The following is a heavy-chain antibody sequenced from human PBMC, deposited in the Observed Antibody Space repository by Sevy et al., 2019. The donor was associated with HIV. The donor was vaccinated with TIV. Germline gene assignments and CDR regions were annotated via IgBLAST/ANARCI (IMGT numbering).Heavy chain of an antibody. CDR1: GFTFSSYA. Sequence: GGSLRLSCAASGFTFSSYALLWVRQAPGKGLEWVSLISYDGSKKYYSDSVKRRFSISRDQFKITLFLHMNSLRSEDTAISYCARVGVSYCTDDCYHRFDYWGRGTLVTVSS. D-gene: IGHD2-21*01. CDR3: ARVGVSYCTDDCYHRFDY. CDR2: ISYDGSKK. V-gene: IGHV3-30-3*01. J-gene: IGHJ4*02.